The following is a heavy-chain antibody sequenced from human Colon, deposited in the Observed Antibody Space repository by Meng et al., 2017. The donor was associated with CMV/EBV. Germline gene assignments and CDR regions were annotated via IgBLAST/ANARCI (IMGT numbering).Heavy chain of an antibody. J-gene: IGHJ4*02. CDR3: ARVRGITGTTGGYYFDY. D-gene: IGHD1-7*01. CDR1: GGTFSNYA. V-gene: IGHV1-2*02. Sequence: ASVKVSCKASGGTFSNYAITWVRQAPGQGLEWMGWINPNSGGTNYAQKFQGRVTMTRDTSISTAYMELSRLRSDDTAVYYCARVRGITGTTGGYYFDYWGQGTLVTVSS. CDR2: INPNSGGT.